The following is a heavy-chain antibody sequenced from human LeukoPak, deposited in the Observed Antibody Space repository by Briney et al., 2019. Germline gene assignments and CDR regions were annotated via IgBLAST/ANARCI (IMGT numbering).Heavy chain of an antibody. J-gene: IGHJ4*02. CDR1: GGSFSGYY. Sequence: MPSETLSLTCAVYGGSFSGYYWSWIRQPPGKGLEWIGEINHSGSTYYNPSLKSRVTISVDTSKNQFSLKLSSVTAADTAVYYCARHHKTFDYWGQGTLVTVSS. CDR3: ARHHKTFDY. V-gene: IGHV4-34*01. CDR2: INHSGST.